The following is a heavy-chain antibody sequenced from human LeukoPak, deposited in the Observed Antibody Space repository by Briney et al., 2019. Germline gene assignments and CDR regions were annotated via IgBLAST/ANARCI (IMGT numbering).Heavy chain of an antibody. J-gene: IGHJ4*02. D-gene: IGHD2-15*01. CDR3: TRSLDY. Sequence: GGSLRLSCAASGFTFSDYWMDWARQAPGKGLERVANIKPDGSEIYYVDAVKGRFTISRDNAKNSLYLQMNSLRAEDTAVYYCTRSLDYWGQGTLVTVSS. CDR2: IKPDGSEI. CDR1: GFTFSDYW. V-gene: IGHV3-7*02.